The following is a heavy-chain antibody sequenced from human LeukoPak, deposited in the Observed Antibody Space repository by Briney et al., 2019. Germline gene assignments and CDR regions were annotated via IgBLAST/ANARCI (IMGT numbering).Heavy chain of an antibody. J-gene: IGHJ1*01. CDR1: GGSISSGSYY. CDR2: IYVSGST. V-gene: IGHV4-61*02. Sequence: SQTLSLTCTVSGGSISSGSYYWRWIRQPAGEGLEWIGRIYVSGSTSYNPSLKSRVTISVDTSKNQFSLKLRSVTAAGTAVYYCARDPIVVIPAATGYFQHWGQGTLVTVSS. D-gene: IGHD2-2*01. CDR3: ARDPIVVIPAATGYFQH.